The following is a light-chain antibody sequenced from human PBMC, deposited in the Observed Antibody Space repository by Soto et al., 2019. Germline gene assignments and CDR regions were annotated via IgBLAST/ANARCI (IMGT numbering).Light chain of an antibody. CDR2: EVS. CDR1: SSDVGGYNY. CDR3: SSHTPNITL. J-gene: IGLJ2*01. Sequence: QSVLTPPASLSGSPGQSITISCTGTSSDVGGYNYVSWYQQHPGKAPKLMIYEVSKRPSGVSDRFSGSKSGNTASLTISGLQAEDEADYYCSSHTPNITLFGGGTKVTVL. V-gene: IGLV2-14*01.